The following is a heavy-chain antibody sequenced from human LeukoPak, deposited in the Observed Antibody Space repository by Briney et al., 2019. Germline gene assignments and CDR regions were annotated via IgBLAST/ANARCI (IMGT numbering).Heavy chain of an antibody. CDR2: ISAYNGNK. Sequence: SSVKVSCKSSAYTFTSYVISRVRQARGRGLEGMGWISAYNGNKNYAQKLQRRVTMTTDTSTSTAYMEMRSLRYNDTAVYYCARGAVVVVPAAISYYYYGMDVWGQGTTVTVSS. V-gene: IGHV1-18*01. D-gene: IGHD2-2*01. CDR3: ARGAVVVVPAAISYYYYGMDV. J-gene: IGHJ6*02. CDR1: AYTFTSYV.